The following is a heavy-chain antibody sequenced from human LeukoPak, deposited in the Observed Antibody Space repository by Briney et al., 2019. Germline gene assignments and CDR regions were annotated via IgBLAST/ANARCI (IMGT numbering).Heavy chain of an antibody. CDR3: ARGPNIPVAAY. D-gene: IGHD6-19*01. V-gene: IGHV4-34*01. CDR1: GGSLSGHY. Sequence: SETLSLTCAVHGGSLSGHYCIWIRQPPGKGLEWIGEINHSGSPNYSPSFKSRVSISVDTSKNQFSLSLRSVTAADTAVYCCARGPNIPVAAYWGQGTLVTVSS. CDR2: INHSGSP. J-gene: IGHJ4*02.